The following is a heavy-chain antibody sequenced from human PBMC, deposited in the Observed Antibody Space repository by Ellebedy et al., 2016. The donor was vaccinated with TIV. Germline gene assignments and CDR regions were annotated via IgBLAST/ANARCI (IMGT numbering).Heavy chain of an antibody. J-gene: IGHJ4*02. CDR1: GDTSSNSA. V-gene: IGHV1-69*06. Sequence: ASVKVSXKASGDTSSNSAISWVRQAPGQGLEWVGGIIPVFGAPKSAPKFQGRVTISADKSTNTAYMEMSSLRSEDTAVYYWARTLQGGFDFWSGSQYFFGSWGQGTLVTVSS. CDR2: IIPVFGAP. D-gene: IGHD3-3*01. CDR3: ARTLQGGFDFWSGSQYFFGS.